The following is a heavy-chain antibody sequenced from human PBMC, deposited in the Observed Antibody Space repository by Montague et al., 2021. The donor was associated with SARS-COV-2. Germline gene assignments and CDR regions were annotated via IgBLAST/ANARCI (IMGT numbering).Heavy chain of an antibody. J-gene: IGHJ2*01. D-gene: IGHD6-25*01. CDR1: GFAFNNFA. Sequence: SLRLSCAASGFAFNNFAMTWVRQPPGKGLEWVSSIFGSGAGTYYADSVKGRFTNSRDNSRNTVCLQMNSLRAEDTAKYYCAKQTGAGAIVYWYFDLWSRGTVVSVSS. V-gene: IGHV3-23*01. CDR3: AKQTGAGAIVYWYFDL. CDR2: IFGSGAGT.